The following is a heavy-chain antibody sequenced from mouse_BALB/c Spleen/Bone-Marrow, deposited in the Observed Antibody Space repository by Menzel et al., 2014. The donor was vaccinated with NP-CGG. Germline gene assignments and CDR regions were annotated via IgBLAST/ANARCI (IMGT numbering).Heavy chain of an antibody. CDR1: GYSFTGYN. V-gene: IGHV1-39*01. CDR3: ARDRPYAMDY. CDR2: IDPYYGGT. Sequence: EVKLVESGPELEKPGASVEISCKASGYSFTGYNMNWVKQSNGKSLEWIGDIDPYYGGTSYNQKFKGKATLTVDKSSSTAYMQLKSLTSEDSAVYYCARDRPYAMDYWGQGTSVTVSS. J-gene: IGHJ4*01.